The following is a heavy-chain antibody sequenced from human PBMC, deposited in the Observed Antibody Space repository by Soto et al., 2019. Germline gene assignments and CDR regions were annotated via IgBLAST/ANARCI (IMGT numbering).Heavy chain of an antibody. D-gene: IGHD1-1*01. Sequence: GASVKVSCKASGYTFTSYCMHWVRQAPGQGLEWMGIINPSGGSTSYAQKFQGRVTMTRDTSTSTVYMELSSLRSEDTAVYYCASSPNNEEVYYYYYMDVWGKGTTVTVSS. V-gene: IGHV1-46*03. CDR3: ASSPNNEEVYYYYYMDV. J-gene: IGHJ6*03. CDR1: GYTFTSYC. CDR2: INPSGGST.